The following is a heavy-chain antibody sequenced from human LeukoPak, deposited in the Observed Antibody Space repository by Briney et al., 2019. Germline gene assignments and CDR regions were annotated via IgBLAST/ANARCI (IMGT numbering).Heavy chain of an antibody. Sequence: GGSLRLSCAASGLIFSGSAMHWVRQASGKGLEWVGRIRSKANNYATAYAASVKGRFTISRDDSKNTAYLQMNSLKTEDTAVYYCTRRYGANSWWFDPWGQGTLVTVSS. J-gene: IGHJ5*02. CDR2: IRSKANNYAT. CDR1: GLIFSGSA. CDR3: TRRYGANSWWFDP. D-gene: IGHD4-23*01. V-gene: IGHV3-73*01.